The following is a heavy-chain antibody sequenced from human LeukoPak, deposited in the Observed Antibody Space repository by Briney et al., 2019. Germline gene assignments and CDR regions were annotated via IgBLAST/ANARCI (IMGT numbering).Heavy chain of an antibody. CDR3: AKDVGSITIFAKVTRFDP. CDR2: ISYDGSNK. Sequence: PGGSLRLSCAASGFTFSSYAMHWVRQAPGKGLEWVAVISYDGSNKYYADSVKGRFTISRDNSKNTLYLQMNSLRAEDTAVYYCAKDVGSITIFAKVTRFDPWGQGTLVTVSS. V-gene: IGHV3-30*04. D-gene: IGHD3-9*01. J-gene: IGHJ5*02. CDR1: GFTFSSYA.